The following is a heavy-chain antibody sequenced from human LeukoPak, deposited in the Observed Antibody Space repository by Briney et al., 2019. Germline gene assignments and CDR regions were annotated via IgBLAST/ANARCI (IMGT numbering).Heavy chain of an antibody. V-gene: IGHV3-30-3*01. Sequence: SLTRSCAGYTFTSCGYTMDRQGPAQGNGLEGVALISYERSNKYYADAVKGRFHISRHNSKNTLYLQMNSLRAEDTAVYYCARDGKKYSYGYRRYWGQGPLVSVFS. CDR3: ARDGKKYSYGYRRY. J-gene: IGHJ4*02. CDR1: TFTSCGYT. D-gene: IGHD5-18*01. CDR2: ISYERSNK.